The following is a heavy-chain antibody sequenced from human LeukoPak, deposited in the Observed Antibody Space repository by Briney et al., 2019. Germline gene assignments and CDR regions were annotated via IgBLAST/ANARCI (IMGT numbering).Heavy chain of an antibody. J-gene: IGHJ4*02. D-gene: IGHD6-19*01. CDR1: GFTFSSYE. V-gene: IGHV3-48*03. Sequence: PGGSLSLSCAASGFTFSSYEMNWVRQAPGKGLEWVSKISSSGSAIYYADSVKGRFTISRDNAKSTLYLQMNSLRAEDTAVHYCARGGSLGYWGQGTLVTVSS. CDR3: ARGGSLGY. CDR2: ISSSGSAI.